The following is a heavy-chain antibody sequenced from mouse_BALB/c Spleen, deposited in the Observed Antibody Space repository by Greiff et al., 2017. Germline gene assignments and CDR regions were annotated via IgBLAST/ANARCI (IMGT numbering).Heavy chain of an antibody. J-gene: IGHJ3*01. CDR2: ISSGGSYT. Sequence: EVQVVESGGGLVKPGGSLKLSCAASGFTFSSYTMSWVRQTPEKRLEWVATISSGGSYTYYPDSVKGRFTISRDNAKNTLYLQMSSLKSEDTAMYYCTREGVYYGNTWFAYWGQGTLVTVSA. V-gene: IGHV5-6-4*01. CDR3: TREGVYYGNTWFAY. CDR1: GFTFSSYT. D-gene: IGHD2-1*01.